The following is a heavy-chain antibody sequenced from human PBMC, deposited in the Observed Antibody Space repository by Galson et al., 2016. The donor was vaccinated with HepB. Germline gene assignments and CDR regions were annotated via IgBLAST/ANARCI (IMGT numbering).Heavy chain of an antibody. CDR3: ARGTLPTEVDFDC. D-gene: IGHD2-2*01. CDR1: GDTFNNFA. CDR2: VIPLFGTP. J-gene: IGHJ4*02. Sequence: SVKVSCKASGDTFNNFAIVWVRQAPGQGLEWMGGVIPLFGTPSYAQRFQGRLTITADKSTTTAYMDLSSLRSEDTAVYYCARGTLPTEVDFDCWGLGTLVTVSS. V-gene: IGHV1-69*06.